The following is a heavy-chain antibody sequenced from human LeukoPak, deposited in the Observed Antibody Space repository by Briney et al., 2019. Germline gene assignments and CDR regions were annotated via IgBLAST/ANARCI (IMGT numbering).Heavy chain of an antibody. J-gene: IGHJ5*02. Sequence: GGPLRLSCTTSGFTFGTHTMHWFRQAPGKGLQWIGFIRSSGTTQYAASVKGRFTISRDDSKSIAYLQMNSPKTEDTAVYYCTRDRFYVWFDPWGQGTLVTVSS. CDR3: TRDRFYVWFDP. V-gene: IGHV3-49*03. CDR1: GFTFGTHT. D-gene: IGHD3-16*01. CDR2: IRSSGTT.